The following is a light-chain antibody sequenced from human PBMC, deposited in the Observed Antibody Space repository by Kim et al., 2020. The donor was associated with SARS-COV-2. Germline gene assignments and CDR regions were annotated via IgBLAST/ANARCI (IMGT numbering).Light chain of an antibody. Sequence: GQRVSISCSGSSSNVGGNNVYWYQQVPGMAPRLVIHRTSQRPSGVPDRFSGSKAGTSGSLAISGLRPEDEADYYCAVWDDSLNTVLFGGGTKLTVL. J-gene: IGLJ3*02. CDR2: RTS. CDR3: AVWDDSLNTVL. CDR1: SSNVGGNN. V-gene: IGLV1-47*01.